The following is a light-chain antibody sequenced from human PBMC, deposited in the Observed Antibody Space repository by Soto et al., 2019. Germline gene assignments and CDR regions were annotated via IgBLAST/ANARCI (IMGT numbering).Light chain of an antibody. CDR3: QQYGSSPPNFT. CDR2: GAS. V-gene: IGKV3-20*01. Sequence: EIVLTQSPGTLSLSPGERATLSCRASQSVSSNYLAWYQQRPGQAPRLLIFGASYRATGIPDRFSGSVSGTDFTLTISRLEPEDFAVYYCQQYGSSPPNFTFGPGTKVDSK. J-gene: IGKJ3*01. CDR1: QSVSSNY.